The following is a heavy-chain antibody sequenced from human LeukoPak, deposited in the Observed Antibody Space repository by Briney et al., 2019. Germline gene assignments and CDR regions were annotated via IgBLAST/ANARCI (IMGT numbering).Heavy chain of an antibody. CDR3: AREAEALLD. Sequence: GRSLRLSCAASGFTFSNYAIHWVRQAPGKGLECVAVISYDGRDKYYTDSVKGRFTISRDNFKNTVYLQMNSLRGEDTAVYYCAREAEALLDWGQGTLVTVSS. J-gene: IGHJ4*02. D-gene: IGHD3-3*01. CDR2: ISYDGRDK. CDR1: GFTFSNYA. V-gene: IGHV3-30*04.